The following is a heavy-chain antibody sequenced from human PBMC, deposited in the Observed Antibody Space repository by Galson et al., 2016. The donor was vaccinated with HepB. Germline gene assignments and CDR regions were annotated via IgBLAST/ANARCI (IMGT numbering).Heavy chain of an antibody. CDR3: ARKGRGGYGYEYYFDY. Sequence: PALVKPTQTLTLPCTFSGFSLTTTGLCVSWIRQPPGKALEWLALIDWEDDKYYSPSLKTRLTISKDTSENQVVLTLTNMDPVDTATYYCARKGRGGYGYEYYFDYWGQGNLVTVSS. D-gene: IGHD5-12*01. J-gene: IGHJ4*02. V-gene: IGHV2-70*01. CDR1: GFSLTTTGLC. CDR2: IDWEDDK.